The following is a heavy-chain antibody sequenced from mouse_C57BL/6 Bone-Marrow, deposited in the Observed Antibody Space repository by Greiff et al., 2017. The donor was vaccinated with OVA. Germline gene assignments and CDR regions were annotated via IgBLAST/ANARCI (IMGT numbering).Heavy chain of an antibody. D-gene: IGHD1-1*01. CDR1: GFTFSSYG. V-gene: IGHV5-6*01. CDR2: ISSGGSYT. CDR3: ARHVTTVVFDY. J-gene: IGHJ2*01. Sequence: EVHLVESGGDLVKPGGSLKLSCAASGFTFSSYGMSWVRQTPDKRLEWVATISSGGSYTYYPDSVKGRFTISRDNAKNTLYLQMSSLKSEDTARYYCARHVTTVVFDYWGQGTTLTVSS.